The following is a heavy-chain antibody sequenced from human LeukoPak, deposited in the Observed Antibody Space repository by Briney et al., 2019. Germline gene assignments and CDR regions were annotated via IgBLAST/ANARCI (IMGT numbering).Heavy chain of an antibody. CDR3: ARDQVYYDSSGYKYFDY. J-gene: IGHJ4*02. CDR1: GFTFSSNY. D-gene: IGHD3-22*01. CDR2: IYSGGST. Sequence: GGSLRLSCAASGFTFSSNYMSWVRQAPGKGLEWVSVIYSGGSTYYADSVKGRFTISRDNSKNTLYLQMNSLRAEDTAVYYCARDQVYYDSSGYKYFDYWGQGTLVTVSP. V-gene: IGHV3-66*01.